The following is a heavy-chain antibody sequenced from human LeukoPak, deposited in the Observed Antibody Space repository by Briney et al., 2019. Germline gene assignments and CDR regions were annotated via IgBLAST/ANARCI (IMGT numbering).Heavy chain of an antibody. Sequence: GGSLRLSCAASGFTFDDCGMSWVRQAPGKGLEWVSGINWNGGSTGYADSVKGRFTISRDNAKNPLYLQMNSLRAEDAALYYCAREYIAETYYYDSSGAFDIWGQGTMVTVSS. CDR2: INWNGGST. J-gene: IGHJ3*02. D-gene: IGHD3-22*01. CDR1: GFTFDDCG. CDR3: AREYIAETYYYDSSGAFDI. V-gene: IGHV3-20*04.